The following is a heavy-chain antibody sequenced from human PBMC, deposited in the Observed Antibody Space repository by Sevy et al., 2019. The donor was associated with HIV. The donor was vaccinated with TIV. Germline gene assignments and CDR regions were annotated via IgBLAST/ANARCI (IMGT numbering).Heavy chain of an antibody. Sequence: ASVKVSCKASGYTFTSYGISWVRQAPGQGLEWMGWISAYNGNTNYAQKLQGRVTMTTDTSTSTAYMELRNLRSDDTAVYYCARERIQHSFYYGMDVWGQGTTVTVSS. J-gene: IGHJ6*02. CDR2: ISAYNGNT. CDR1: GYTFTSYG. D-gene: IGHD5-18*01. V-gene: IGHV1-18*01. CDR3: ARERIQHSFYYGMDV.